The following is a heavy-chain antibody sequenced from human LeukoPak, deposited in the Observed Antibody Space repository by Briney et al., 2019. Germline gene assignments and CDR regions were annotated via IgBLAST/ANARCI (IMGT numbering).Heavy chain of an antibody. D-gene: IGHD1-14*01. V-gene: IGHV1-18*01. J-gene: IGHJ4*02. Sequence: ASVKVSCKASDYSFTSYGLYWVRQAPGQGLEWMGWISPYNGNTNYAQNLQGRVTMTTDTSTSTAYMELRSLRSDDTAVYYCAGVDNGGFTWSLYYFDYWGQGTLVTVSS. CDR3: AGVDNGGFTWSLYYFDY. CDR2: ISPYNGNT. CDR1: DYSFTSYG.